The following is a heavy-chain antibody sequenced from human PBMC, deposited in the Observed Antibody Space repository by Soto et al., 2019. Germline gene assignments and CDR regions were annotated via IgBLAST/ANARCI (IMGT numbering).Heavy chain of an antibody. CDR3: ARDRKERRFLEWSRSYYYYMDV. V-gene: IGHV3-64*01. CDR1: GFTFSSYA. D-gene: IGHD3-3*01. CDR2: ISSNGGST. J-gene: IGHJ6*03. Sequence: VQLVESGGGLVQPGGSLRLSCAASGFTFSSYAMHWVRQAPGKGLEYVSAISSNGGSTYYANSVKGRFTISRDNSKNTLYLQMGSLRAEDMAVYYCARDRKERRFLEWSRSYYYYMDVWGKGTTVTVSS.